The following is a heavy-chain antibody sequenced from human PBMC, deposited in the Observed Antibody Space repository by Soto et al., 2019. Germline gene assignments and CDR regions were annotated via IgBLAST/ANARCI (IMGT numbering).Heavy chain of an antibody. CDR1: GFFISSGNY. CDR2: IFHGGNT. V-gene: IGHV4-38-2*01. CDR3: ARARWYDAFDV. Sequence: SETLSLTCAVSGFFISSGNYWGWIRKPPGKGLKWIGSIFHGGNTYYNPSLKSRVTISVDMSKNQFSLKLNSVTAADPAVYYCARARWYDAFDVWGQGTVVTVSS. J-gene: IGHJ3*01. D-gene: IGHD2-15*01.